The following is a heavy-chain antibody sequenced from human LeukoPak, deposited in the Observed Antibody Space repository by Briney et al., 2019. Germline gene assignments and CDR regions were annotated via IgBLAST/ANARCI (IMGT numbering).Heavy chain of an antibody. D-gene: IGHD6-19*01. J-gene: IGHJ5*02. CDR1: GITFSSHS. CDR2: ISNSGNTI. CDR3: AKDLYGSGWYNYFDP. V-gene: IGHV3-48*01. Sequence: GGSLRLSCAASGITFSSHSMNWVRQAPGKGLEWASYISNSGNTIYYADSLKGRFTISRDNSKNTLYLQMNSLRTEDTAVYHCAKDLYGSGWYNYFDPWGQGALVTVSS.